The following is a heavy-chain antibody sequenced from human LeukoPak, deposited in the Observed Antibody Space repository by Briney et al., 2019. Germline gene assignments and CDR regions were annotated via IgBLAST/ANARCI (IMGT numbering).Heavy chain of an antibody. V-gene: IGHV1-18*01. CDR3: VRWFRGSYYAVFDY. CDR1: GYTFTNYG. D-gene: IGHD1-26*01. CDR2: ISDYNTHT. J-gene: IGHJ4*02. Sequence: ASVKVSCKASGYTFTNYGISWLRQAHGQGLEWMGWISDYNTHTNYSQKLQGRVTMTTDTSTSTAYMELRSLRSDDTAMYYCVRWFRGSYYAVFDYWGQGTLVTVSS.